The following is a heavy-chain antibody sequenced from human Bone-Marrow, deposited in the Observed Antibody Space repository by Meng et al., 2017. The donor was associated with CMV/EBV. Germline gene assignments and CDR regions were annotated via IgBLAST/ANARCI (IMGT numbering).Heavy chain of an antibody. Sequence: LSLTCAAPGFTFSYYWMTWVRKAPGKGLEWVANIKEDGSEKYYVDSAKGRFTISRDNAKNSVYLQMNSLRAEDTAVYYCARGLISVDPWGQGTLVTVSS. J-gene: IGHJ5*02. D-gene: IGHD3-10*01. CDR3: ARGLISVDP. V-gene: IGHV3-7*01. CDR2: IKEDGSEK. CDR1: GFTFSYYW.